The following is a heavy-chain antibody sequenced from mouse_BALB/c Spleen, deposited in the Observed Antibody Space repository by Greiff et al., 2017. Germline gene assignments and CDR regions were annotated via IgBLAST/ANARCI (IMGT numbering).Heavy chain of an antibody. J-gene: IGHJ2*01. CDR1: GFTFSSFG. CDR2: ISSGSSTI. Sequence: EVQRVESGGGLVQPGGSRKLSCAASGFTFSSFGMHWVRQAPEKGLEWVAYISSGSSTIYYADTVKGRFTISRDNPKNTLFLQMTSLRSEDTAMYYCARDYGSSLLFDYWGQGTTLTVSS. D-gene: IGHD1-1*01. CDR3: ARDYGSSLLFDY. V-gene: IGHV5-17*02.